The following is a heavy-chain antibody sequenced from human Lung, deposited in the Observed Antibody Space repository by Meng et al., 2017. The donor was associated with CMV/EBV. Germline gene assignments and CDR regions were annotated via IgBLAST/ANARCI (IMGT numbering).Heavy chain of an antibody. CDR1: GFTFDDYT. CDR3: ARGYDSSGYLDY. D-gene: IGHD3-22*01. CDR2: ISWDGGST. Sequence: EVQLVESXGVVVQPGGSLRLSCVASGFTFDDYTMHWVRQPPGKGLEWVSLISWDGGSTYYADSVEGRFTISRDNMKNSLYLQMNTLTSEDTALYYCARGYDSSGYLDYWGQGTLVTVSS. J-gene: IGHJ4*02. V-gene: IGHV3-43*01.